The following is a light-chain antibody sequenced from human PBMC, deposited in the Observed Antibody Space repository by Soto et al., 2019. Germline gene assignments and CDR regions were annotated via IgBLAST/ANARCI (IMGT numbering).Light chain of an antibody. CDR3: ETGDNNTRI. CDR2: LEGSGSY. J-gene: IGLJ2*01. V-gene: IGLV4-60*02. CDR1: SGHNNYI. Sequence: QPVLTQSSSASASLGSSVTLTCTLSSGHNNYIIAWHQQQPGKAPRYLMKLEGSGSYNKGSGVPDRFSGSSSGAGRYLTIPNPHFEEGADYYCETGDNNTRIFAGGTKLTVL.